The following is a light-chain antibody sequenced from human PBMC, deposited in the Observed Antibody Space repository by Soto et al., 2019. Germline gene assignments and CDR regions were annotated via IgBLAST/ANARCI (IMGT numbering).Light chain of an antibody. J-gene: IGLJ2*01. Sequence: QSVLTQPPSVSGAPGQRVTISCTESSSNIGAGYDVHWYQQLPGTAPKLLIYGNSNRPSGVPDRFSGSKSGTSASLAITGLQAEDEADYYCQSYDSSLSRLVFGGGTKLSVL. CDR2: GNS. V-gene: IGLV1-40*01. CDR3: QSYDSSLSRLV. CDR1: SSNIGAGYD.